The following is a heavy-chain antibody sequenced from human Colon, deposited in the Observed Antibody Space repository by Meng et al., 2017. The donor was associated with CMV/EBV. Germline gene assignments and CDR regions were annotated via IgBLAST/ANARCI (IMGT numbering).Heavy chain of an antibody. CDR3: VHRTRLRGGRWDYFDY. CDR1: GFLLNTGGVG. V-gene: IGHV2-5*02. CDR2: AYWDDDR. J-gene: IGHJ4*02. Sequence: QSSLQVLGPPPLKPTQTLTLTGNLSGFLLNTGGVGVAWIRQPPGKALEWLALAYWDDDRRYNPSLRNRLTITKDTSKNQVVLTMTNVDTVDTGTYYCVHRTRLRGGRWDYFDYWGQGTLVTVSS. D-gene: IGHD3-16*01.